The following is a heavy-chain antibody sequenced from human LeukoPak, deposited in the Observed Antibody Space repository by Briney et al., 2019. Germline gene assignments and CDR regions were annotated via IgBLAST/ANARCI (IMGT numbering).Heavy chain of an antibody. CDR2: IYEGGDI. V-gene: IGHV3-66*01. J-gene: IGHJ4*02. CDR1: GFTVSRTY. D-gene: IGHD1-26*01. Sequence: PGGSLRLSCAALGFTVSRTYMRWVRQAPGKGLEWVSVIYEGGDIYYADSVRGRFAISRDNSKNTLFLQMNSLRADDTAVYYCANEDYTGSCHQCRGGLDYWGQGTLVTVSS. CDR3: ANEDYTGSCHQCRGGLDY.